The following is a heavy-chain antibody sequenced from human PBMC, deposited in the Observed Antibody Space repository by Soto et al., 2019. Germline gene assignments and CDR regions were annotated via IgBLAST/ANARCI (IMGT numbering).Heavy chain of an antibody. Sequence: GGSLRLSCAASGFTFSSYGMHWVRQAPGKGLEWVAVIWYVGSNKYYADSVKGRFTISRDNSKNTLYLQMNSLRAEDTAVYYCARPSSIAARPSAFDIWGQGTMVTVSS. CDR1: GFTFSSYG. D-gene: IGHD6-6*01. V-gene: IGHV3-33*01. J-gene: IGHJ3*02. CDR2: IWYVGSNK. CDR3: ARPSSIAARPSAFDI.